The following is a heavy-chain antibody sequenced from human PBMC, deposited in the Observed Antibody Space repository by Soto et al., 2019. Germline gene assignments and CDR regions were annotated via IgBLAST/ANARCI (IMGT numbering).Heavy chain of an antibody. CDR2: INTDGSVT. CDR1: GFTFNNFW. Sequence: WGSLRLSCAVSGFTFNNFWMHWVRQAPGKGLVWVARINTDGSVTSHADSVKGRFTISRDNAKSTLYLQMNSLRAEDSARYYCARQTGLGATNYWGRGTLVTVSS. J-gene: IGHJ4*02. D-gene: IGHD1-26*01. V-gene: IGHV3-74*01. CDR3: ARQTGLGATNY.